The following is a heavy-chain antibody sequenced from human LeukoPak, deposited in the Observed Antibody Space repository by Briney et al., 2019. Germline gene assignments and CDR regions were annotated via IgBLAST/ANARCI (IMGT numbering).Heavy chain of an antibody. CDR2: ISGTGGSGDST. CDR3: AKDFYSVTYPRFDY. Sequence: GGSLRLSCAASGFTFSDYAMSWVRQAPGKGLEWISAISGTGGSGDSTYYADSVKGRFTISRDNSKITLYLQMISLRAEVTAVYYCAKDFYSVTYPRFDYWGQGTLVTVSS. J-gene: IGHJ4*02. V-gene: IGHV3-23*01. D-gene: IGHD4-23*01. CDR1: GFTFSDYA.